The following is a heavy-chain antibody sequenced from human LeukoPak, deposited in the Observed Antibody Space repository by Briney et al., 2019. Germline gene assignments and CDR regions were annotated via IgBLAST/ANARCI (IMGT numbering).Heavy chain of an antibody. CDR3: ARDLPNYDFWTGYNWFDP. J-gene: IGHJ5*02. D-gene: IGHD3-3*01. CDR1: GGSISSDSHY. CDR2: TDYTGGS. Sequence: PSETLSLICSVSGGSISSDSHYWGWIRQPPGKGLEWLGSTDYTGGSYYNLSLRRRATMSVDTSKNQFSLKLTSVTATDTAVYYCARDLPNYDFWTGYNWFDPWGQGTLVTVSS. V-gene: IGHV4-39*02.